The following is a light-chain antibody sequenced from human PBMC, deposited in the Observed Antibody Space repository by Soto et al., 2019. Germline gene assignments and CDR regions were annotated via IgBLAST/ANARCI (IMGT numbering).Light chain of an antibody. V-gene: IGKV3-15*01. Sequence: EIVMTQSPATLSVSPGERATLSCRASQSVSSNLAWYQQKLGQAPRLLSYGASTRAIGIPARFSGSGSGKEFTLTLSSLQSEDLAVYYCQQYNNWPPFTFRPGTKLDIK. CDR2: GAS. J-gene: IGKJ3*01. CDR3: QQYNNWPPFT. CDR1: QSVSSN.